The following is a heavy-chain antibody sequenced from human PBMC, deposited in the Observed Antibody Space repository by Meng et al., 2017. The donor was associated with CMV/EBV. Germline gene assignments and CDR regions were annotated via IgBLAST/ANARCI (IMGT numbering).Heavy chain of an antibody. J-gene: IGHJ4*02. CDR1: TFSSYG. CDR2: IWYDGSNK. Sequence: TFSSYGRHWVRQAPGKGLEWVAVIWYDGSNKYYADSVKGRFTISRDNSKNTLYLQMNSLRAEDTAVYYCARDPYYYDSSGYYYVLDYWGQGTLVTVSS. CDR3: ARDPYYYDSSGYYYVLDY. V-gene: IGHV3-33*01. D-gene: IGHD3-22*01.